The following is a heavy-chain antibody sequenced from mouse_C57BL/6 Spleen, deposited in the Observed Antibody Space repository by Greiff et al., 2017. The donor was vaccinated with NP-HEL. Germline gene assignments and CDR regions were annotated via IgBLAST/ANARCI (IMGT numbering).Heavy chain of an antibody. J-gene: IGHJ1*03. CDR1: GYTFTDYE. V-gene: IGHV1-15*01. CDR3: TRRETIVRYFDV. Sequence: VQLQQSGAELVRPGASVTLSCKASGYTFTDYEMHWVKQTPVHGLEWIGAIDPETGGTAYNQKFKGKAILTADKSSSTAYMELRSLTSEDSAVYYCTRRETIVRYFDVWGTGTTVTVSS. D-gene: IGHD2-5*01. CDR2: IDPETGGT.